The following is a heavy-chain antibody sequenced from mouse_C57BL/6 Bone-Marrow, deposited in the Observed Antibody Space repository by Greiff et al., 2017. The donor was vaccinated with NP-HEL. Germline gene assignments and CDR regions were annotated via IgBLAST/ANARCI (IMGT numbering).Heavy chain of an antibody. CDR1: GFTFSSYA. V-gene: IGHV5-9-1*02. CDR3: TRGHYYGSSYPFDY. CDR2: ISSGGDYI. J-gene: IGHJ2*01. Sequence: EVHLVESGEGLVKPGGSLKLSCAASGFTFSSYAMSWVRQTPEKRLEWVAYISSGGDYIYYADTVKGRFTISRDNARNTLYLQMSSLKSEDTAMYYCTRGHYYGSSYPFDYWGQGTTLTVSS. D-gene: IGHD1-1*01.